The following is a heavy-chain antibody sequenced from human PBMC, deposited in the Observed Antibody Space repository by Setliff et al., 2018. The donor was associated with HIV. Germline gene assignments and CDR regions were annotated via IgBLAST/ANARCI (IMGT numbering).Heavy chain of an antibody. CDR2: IRSKAYGGAT. Sequence: PGGSLRLSCTASGITFGDYAMSWVRQAPGKGLEWVGFIRSKAYGGATEYAAPVKGRFTISRDDSKSIAYLQMNSLKTEDTAVYYCTRLRGYSYGLASYYYYYMDVWGKGTTVTVSS. V-gene: IGHV3-49*04. D-gene: IGHD5-18*01. J-gene: IGHJ6*03. CDR3: TRLRGYSYGLASYYYYYMDV. CDR1: GITFGDYA.